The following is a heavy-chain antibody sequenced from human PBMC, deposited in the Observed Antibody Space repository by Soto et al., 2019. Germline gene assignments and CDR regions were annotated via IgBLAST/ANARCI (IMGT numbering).Heavy chain of an antibody. V-gene: IGHV3-30*18. CDR3: AKEGSGSYYEETSYYYGMDV. J-gene: IGHJ6*02. CDR2: ISYDGSNK. Sequence: GGSLRLSCAASGFTFSSYGMHWVRQAPGKGLEWVAVISYDGSNKYYADSVKGRFTISRDNSKNTLYLQMNSLRAEDTAVYYCAKEGSGSYYEETSYYYGMDVWGQGTTVTVSS. CDR1: GFTFSSYG. D-gene: IGHD1-26*01.